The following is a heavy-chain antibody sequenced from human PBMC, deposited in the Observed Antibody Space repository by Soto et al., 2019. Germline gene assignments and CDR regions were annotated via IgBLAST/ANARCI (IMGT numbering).Heavy chain of an antibody. CDR2: VNTYNGNP. Sequence: QVQLVQSGVEVKKPGASVKVSCKASGYTFTNYAISWVRQAPGRGLEWMGWVNTYNGNPNYAQIFPGRVAMTTDKSTSKAYMEVRSLKSDDSAVYYCARDSQYSTDWQRFDSWGQGTLVTVSS. V-gene: IGHV1-18*01. J-gene: IGHJ4*02. CDR1: GYTFTNYA. CDR3: ARDSQYSTDWQRFDS. D-gene: IGHD6-6*01.